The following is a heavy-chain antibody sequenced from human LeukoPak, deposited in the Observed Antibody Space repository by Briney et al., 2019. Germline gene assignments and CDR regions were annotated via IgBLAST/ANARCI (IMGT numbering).Heavy chain of an antibody. CDR1: GYSFTTYW. D-gene: IGHD5-18*01. Sequence: GESLKISCKGSGYSFTTYWIGWVRQMPGKGLEWMGIIYAGDSNTRYSPSFQGQVTISVDKSISTAHLQWTSLKASDTAMYYCAVRGYSYGTIDYWGQGTLVTVSS. CDR2: IYAGDSNT. V-gene: IGHV5-51*01. J-gene: IGHJ4*02. CDR3: AVRGYSYGTIDY.